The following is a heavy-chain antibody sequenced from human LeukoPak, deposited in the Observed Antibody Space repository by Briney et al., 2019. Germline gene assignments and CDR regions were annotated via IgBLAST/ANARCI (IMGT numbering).Heavy chain of an antibody. V-gene: IGHV3-23*01. D-gene: IGHD6-13*01. CDR3: ANQYSSSWSSFDY. Sequence: GGSLRLSCAASGFTFSSFAMSWVRQAPGQGLEGFSAISGSGGSSYYADSVKGRFTIPRDNSKNTLYLQMNSLRAEDTAVYYCANQYSSSWSSFDYWGQGTLVTVSS. CDR2: ISGSGGSS. CDR1: GFTFSSFA. J-gene: IGHJ4*02.